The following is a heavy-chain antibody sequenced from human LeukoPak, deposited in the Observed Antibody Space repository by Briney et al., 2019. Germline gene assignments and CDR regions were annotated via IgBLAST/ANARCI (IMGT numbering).Heavy chain of an antibody. J-gene: IGHJ4*02. D-gene: IGHD3-22*01. CDR2: INHSGST. Sequence: SETLSLTCAVYGGSFSGYYWSWIRQPPGKGLEWIGEINHSGSTNYNPSLKSRVTISVDTSKNQFSLKLSSVTAADTAVYYCARGYLYDSRNFDYWGQGTLVTVSS. V-gene: IGHV4-34*01. CDR1: GGSFSGYY. CDR3: ARGYLYDSRNFDY.